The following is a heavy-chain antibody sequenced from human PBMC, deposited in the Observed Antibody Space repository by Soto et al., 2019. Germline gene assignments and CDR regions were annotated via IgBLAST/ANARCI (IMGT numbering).Heavy chain of an antibody. CDR3: ARGDMAVAVSSDY. J-gene: IGHJ4*02. Sequence: EVHLVESGGRVVRPGESLRLSCAASGFNFEEYGMTWVRQAPGKGLEWVAGSNWDGDDTGYADSVQGRFTISRDNAKKFLYLQMNSMRVDDTALDYCARGDMAVAVSSDYWGQGTLVTVSS. V-gene: IGHV3-20*04. CDR2: SNWDGDDT. D-gene: IGHD6-19*01. CDR1: GFNFEEYG.